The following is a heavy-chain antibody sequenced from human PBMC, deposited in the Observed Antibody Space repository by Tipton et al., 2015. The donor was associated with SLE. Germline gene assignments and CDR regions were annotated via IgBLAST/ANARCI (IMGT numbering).Heavy chain of an antibody. D-gene: IGHD1-26*01. Sequence: TLSLTCTVSGGSITSYYWTWIRQPPGKGLEWIGYSYYSGSTNYNPSLKSRVTISVDTSKNQFSLKLNSVTAADTAVYYCARVGGAFDYWGQGTLVTVSS. CDR3: ARVGGAFDY. CDR2: SYYSGST. CDR1: GGSITSYY. J-gene: IGHJ4*02. V-gene: IGHV4-59*01.